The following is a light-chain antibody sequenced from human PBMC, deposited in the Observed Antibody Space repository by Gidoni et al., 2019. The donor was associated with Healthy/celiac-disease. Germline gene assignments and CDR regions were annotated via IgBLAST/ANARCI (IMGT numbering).Light chain of an antibody. V-gene: IGLV2-14*03. CDR3: SSYTNSSAYV. J-gene: IGLJ1*01. Sequence: QSALTQPASGSGSPGQSITISCTGTSSDVGDYNDVSWYQHHPGKAPKLMIYDVSNRSSGVSNRFSGSKSGNTASLTISGLQAEDEADYYCSSYTNSSAYVFGTGTKVNVL. CDR1: SSDVGDYND. CDR2: DVS.